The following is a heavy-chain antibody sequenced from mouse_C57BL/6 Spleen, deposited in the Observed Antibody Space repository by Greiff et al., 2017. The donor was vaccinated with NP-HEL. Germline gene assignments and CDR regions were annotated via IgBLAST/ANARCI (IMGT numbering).Heavy chain of an antibody. Sequence: VKLQESGPGLVAPSQSLSITCTVSGFSLTSYGVDWVRQSPGKGLEWLGVIWGVGSTNYNSALKSRLSISKDNSKSQVFLKMNSLQTDDTAMYYCASHDYDPGWFAYWGQGTLVTVSA. CDR3: ASHDYDPGWFAY. D-gene: IGHD2-4*01. V-gene: IGHV2-6*01. CDR1: GFSLTSYG. CDR2: IWGVGST. J-gene: IGHJ3*01.